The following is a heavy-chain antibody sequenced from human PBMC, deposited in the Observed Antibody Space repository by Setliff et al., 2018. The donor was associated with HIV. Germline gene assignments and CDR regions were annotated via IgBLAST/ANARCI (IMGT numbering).Heavy chain of an antibody. CDR2: IRSKAYGGTT. Sequence: GGSLRLSCTASGFTFGDYAMSWFRQAPGKGLEWVGFIRSKAYGGTTEYAASVKGRFTISRDDSKNSLYLLMNNLKTEDTAVYHCTRGYSGVAIYAFDIWGQGTVVTVSS. V-gene: IGHV3-49*03. J-gene: IGHJ3*02. D-gene: IGHD5-12*01. CDR3: TRGYSGVAIYAFDI. CDR1: GFTFGDYA.